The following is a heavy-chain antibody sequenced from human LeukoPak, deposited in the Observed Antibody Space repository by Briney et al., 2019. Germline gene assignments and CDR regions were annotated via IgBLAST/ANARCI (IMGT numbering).Heavy chain of an antibody. CDR2: IRYDGSNK. V-gene: IGHV3-30*02. J-gene: IGHJ3*02. D-gene: IGHD1-26*01. CDR3: AKDVGSYGGAQAFDI. CDR1: GFTFSSYG. Sequence: GGSLRLSCAASGFTFSSYGMHWVRQAPGKGLEWVAFIRYDGSNKYYADSVKGRFTISRDNSKNTLYLQMNSLRAEDTAVYYCAKDVGSYGGAQAFDIWGQGTMVTVSS.